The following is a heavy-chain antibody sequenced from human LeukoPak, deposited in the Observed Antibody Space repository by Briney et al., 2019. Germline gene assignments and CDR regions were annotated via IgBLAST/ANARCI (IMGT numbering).Heavy chain of an antibody. V-gene: IGHV4-34*01. D-gene: IGHD3-10*01. CDR3: ARGARYYYGSGTYYNGLFDY. Sequence: SETLSLTCAVYGGSFSGYYWNWIRQPPGKGLEWIGEINDSGSTNYNSSLKSRVSISVDTSKNQFSLKLRSVTAADTAVYYCARGARYYYGSGTYYNGLFDYWGQGTLVIVSS. J-gene: IGHJ4*02. CDR2: INDSGST. CDR1: GGSFSGYY.